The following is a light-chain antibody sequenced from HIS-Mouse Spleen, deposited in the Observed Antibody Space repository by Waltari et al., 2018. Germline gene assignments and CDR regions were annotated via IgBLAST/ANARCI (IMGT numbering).Light chain of an antibody. CDR2: EDS. CDR3: YSTDSSGNHRV. V-gene: IGLV3-10*01. Sequence: SYELTQPPPVSVSPGQTARITCSGDALPKNYAYWYQQKSGQAPVLVIYEDSKRPSGIPERFSGSSSGTMATLTISGAQVEDEADYYCYSTDSSGNHRVFGGGTKLTVL. CDR1: ALPKNY. J-gene: IGLJ2*01.